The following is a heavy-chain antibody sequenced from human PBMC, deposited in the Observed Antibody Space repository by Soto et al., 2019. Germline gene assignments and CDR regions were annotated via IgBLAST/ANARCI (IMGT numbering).Heavy chain of an antibody. Sequence: SETLSLTCSVSGVSITSYYWTWIRHSPGKGLEWIGYVYHTGNTYYNPSLKSRVTISLDTSKNQFSLRLRSVPAADTAVYYCAREQYNWKLWGQGTLVTVSS. D-gene: IGHD1-20*01. J-gene: IGHJ4*02. CDR2: VYHTGNT. CDR3: AREQYNWKL. V-gene: IGHV4-59*01. CDR1: GVSITSYY.